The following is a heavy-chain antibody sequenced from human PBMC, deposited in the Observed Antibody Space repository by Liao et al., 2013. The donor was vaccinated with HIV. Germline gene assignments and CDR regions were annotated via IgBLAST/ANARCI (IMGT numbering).Heavy chain of an antibody. Sequence: QVQLQESGPGVVKPSRVLSLTCTVSGGSISSYYWSWIRQPAGKGLEWIGRISTSGGTHYNSSLRSRVTLSVDTSKNQLSLNLNSVTAADTAVYFCARGVPPDYWGQGILVTVSS. V-gene: IGHV4-4*07. CDR3: ARGVPPDY. J-gene: IGHJ4*02. CDR1: GGSISSYY. D-gene: IGHD5/OR15-5a*01. CDR2: ISTSGGT.